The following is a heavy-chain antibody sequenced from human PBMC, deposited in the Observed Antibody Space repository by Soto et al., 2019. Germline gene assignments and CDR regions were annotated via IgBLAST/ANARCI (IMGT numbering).Heavy chain of an antibody. CDR3: ARDRCTNGVCYAPSDY. J-gene: IGHJ4*02. V-gene: IGHV3-64*01. D-gene: IGHD2-8*01. Sequence: EVQLVESGGGLVQPGGSLRLSCATSGFTFSTSAMHWVRQAPGKGLEYVSAISSNGRSTYYANSVKGRFTISRDNSKNTRDLQLDSRRAEDMAVYYCARDRCTNGVCYAPSDYWGQGTLVTVSS. CDR1: GFTFSTSA. CDR2: ISSNGRST.